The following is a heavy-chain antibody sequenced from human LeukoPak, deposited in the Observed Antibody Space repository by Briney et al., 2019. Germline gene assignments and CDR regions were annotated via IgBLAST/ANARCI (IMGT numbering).Heavy chain of an antibody. CDR2: IIPIFGTA. D-gene: IGHD2/OR15-2a*01. J-gene: IGHJ4*02. V-gene: IGHV1-69*13. CDR3: ARHIGILGKWGFDY. CDR1: GGTFSSYA. Sequence: EASVKVSCKASGGTFSSYAISWVRQAPGQGLEWMGGIIPIFGTANYAQKFQGRVTITADESTSTAYMELSSLRSEDTAVYYCARHIGILGKWGFDYWGQGTLVTVS.